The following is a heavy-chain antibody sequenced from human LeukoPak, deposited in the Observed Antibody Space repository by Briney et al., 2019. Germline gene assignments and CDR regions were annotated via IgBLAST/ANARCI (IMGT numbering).Heavy chain of an antibody. CDR2: ISSSSSTI. J-gene: IGHJ4*02. CDR1: GFTFSSYS. D-gene: IGHD1-26*01. Sequence: GGSLRLSCAASGFTFSSYSMNWVRQAPGKGLEWVSYISSSSSTIYYADSVKGRFTISRDNVKISLYLQMNSLRAEDTAVYYCARDNPSFYRNEIDFWGQGTLVTVSS. CDR3: ARDNPSFYRNEIDF. V-gene: IGHV3-48*01.